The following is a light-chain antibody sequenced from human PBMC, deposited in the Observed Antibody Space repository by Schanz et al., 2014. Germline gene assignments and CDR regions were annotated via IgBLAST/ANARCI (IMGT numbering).Light chain of an antibody. V-gene: IGLV2-8*01. Sequence: QSALTQPPSVSGSPGQSVTISCTGTSSDVGGYNFVSWYQQHPGKVPKLMIYEVTNRPSGVPDRFSGSKSGNTASLTVSGLQAEDEADYYCNSYAGSNNWVFGGGTKLT. CDR3: NSYAGSNNWV. CDR2: EVT. J-gene: IGLJ3*02. CDR1: SSDVGGYNF.